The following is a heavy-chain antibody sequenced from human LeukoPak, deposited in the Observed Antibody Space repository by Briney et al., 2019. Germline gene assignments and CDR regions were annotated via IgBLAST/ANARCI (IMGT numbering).Heavy chain of an antibody. CDR1: GFIVSSSY. J-gene: IGHJ1*01. CDR2: IYSDRRT. V-gene: IGHV3-53*01. D-gene: IGHD2-15*01. CDR3: ARDSAFSSYSH. Sequence: PGGSLRLSCTASGFIVSSSYMSWVRQAPGKGPEWVSIIYSDRRTYYAESAKGRFTISRDDSQNMVFLQMDSLRAEDTARYYCARDSAFSSYSHWGQGALVTVSS.